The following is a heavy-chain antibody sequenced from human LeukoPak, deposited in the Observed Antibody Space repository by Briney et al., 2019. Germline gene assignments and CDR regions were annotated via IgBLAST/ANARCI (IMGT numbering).Heavy chain of an antibody. J-gene: IGHJ6*03. CDR1: GYSISSSYY. CDR3: ARTLGYCSGGSCLYYYYYYMDV. Sequence: SETLSLTCVVSGYSISSSYYWGWIRQPPGKGLEWIGSIYYSGSTYYNPSLKSRVTISVDTSKNQFSLKLSSVTAADTAVYYCARTLGYCSGGSCLYYYYYYMDVWGKGTTVTVSS. CDR2: IYYSGST. V-gene: IGHV4-38-2*01. D-gene: IGHD2-15*01.